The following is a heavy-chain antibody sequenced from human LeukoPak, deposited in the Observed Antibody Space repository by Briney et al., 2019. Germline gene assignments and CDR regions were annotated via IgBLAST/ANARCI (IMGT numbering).Heavy chain of an antibody. CDR2: ISWNSGSI. CDR1: GFTFDDYA. J-gene: IGHJ4*02. V-gene: IGHV3-9*01. Sequence: GGSLRLSCAASGFTFDDYAMHWVRQAPGKGLEWVSGISWNSGSIGYADSVKGRFTISRDNAKNSLYLQMNSLRAEDTALYYCAKDKGGSGWSPLDYWGQGTLVTVSS. D-gene: IGHD6-19*01. CDR3: AKDKGGSGWSPLDY.